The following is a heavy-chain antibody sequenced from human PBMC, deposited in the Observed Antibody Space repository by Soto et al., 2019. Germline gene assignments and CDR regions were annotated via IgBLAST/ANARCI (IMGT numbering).Heavy chain of an antibody. CDR2: IYYSGST. J-gene: IGHJ3*02. D-gene: IGHD3-9*01. CDR3: AREQDFDSYAFDI. Sequence: SETLSLTCTVSGGSISSYYWSWIRQPPGKGLEWIGYIYYSGSTNYNPSLKSRVTISVDTSKNQFSLKLSSVTAADTAVYYCAREQDFDSYAFDIWGQGTMVT. CDR1: GGSISSYY. V-gene: IGHV4-59*01.